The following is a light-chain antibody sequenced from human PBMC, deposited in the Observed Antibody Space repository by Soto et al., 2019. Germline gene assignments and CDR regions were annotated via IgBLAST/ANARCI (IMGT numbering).Light chain of an antibody. CDR1: QSVGSSY. Sequence: EVVLTQSPGTLSLSPGERATLSCRASQSVGSSYLAWYQQKPGQAPRLLIYDASSRATGIPDRFSGSGSGTDFTLTISRLEPEDLAVYFCQHCGISPHTFGQGTKVEI. CDR2: DAS. V-gene: IGKV3-20*01. CDR3: QHCGISPHT. J-gene: IGKJ1*01.